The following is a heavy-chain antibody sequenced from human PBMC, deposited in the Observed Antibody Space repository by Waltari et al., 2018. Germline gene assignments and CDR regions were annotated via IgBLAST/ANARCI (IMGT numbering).Heavy chain of an antibody. V-gene: IGHV3-43D*03. Sequence: EVQLAESGGVVVQPGGSLRLSCRGSGLTFDDYARHWVRQAPGKGQEWVSLISWDGYSTYYADSVKGRFVISRDNNINSLYLQMNSLRPDDTALYYCTKELRAGYNRGLDYWGQGTLVTVSS. J-gene: IGHJ4*02. CDR3: TKELRAGYNRGLDY. CDR2: ISWDGYST. D-gene: IGHD5-12*01. CDR1: GLTFDDYA.